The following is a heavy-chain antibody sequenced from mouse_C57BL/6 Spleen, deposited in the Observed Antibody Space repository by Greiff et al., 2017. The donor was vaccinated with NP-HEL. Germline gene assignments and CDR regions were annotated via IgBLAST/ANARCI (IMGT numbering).Heavy chain of an antibody. V-gene: IGHV1-26*01. CDR2: INPNNGGT. Sequence: EVQLQQSGPELVKPGASVKISCKASGYTFTDYYMNWVKQSHGKSLEWIGDINPNNGGTSYNQKFKGKATLTVDKSSSTAYMELRSLTSEDSAVYYCARALYRYAMDYWGQGTSVTVSS. CDR3: ARALYRYAMDY. D-gene: IGHD2-1*01. CDR1: GYTFTDYY. J-gene: IGHJ4*01.